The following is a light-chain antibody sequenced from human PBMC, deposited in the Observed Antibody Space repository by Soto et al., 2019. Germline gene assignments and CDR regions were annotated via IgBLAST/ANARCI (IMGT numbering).Light chain of an antibody. CDR1: TAPFTSGHY. CDR3: LLSYRNAVI. V-gene: IGLV7-46*01. Sequence: QAVVPQEHSLTVSPGGTVTLTFGSNTAPFTSGHYPYWFQQKPGQAPRTLISDATNKHSWTPARFSGSLLGGKAALTLSGAQADDEADYYCLLSYRNAVIFGGGTKLTVL. CDR2: DAT. J-gene: IGLJ2*01.